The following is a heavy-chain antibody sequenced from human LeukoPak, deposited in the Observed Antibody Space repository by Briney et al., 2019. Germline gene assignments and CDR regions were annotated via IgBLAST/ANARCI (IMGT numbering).Heavy chain of an antibody. J-gene: IGHJ4*02. V-gene: IGHV3-30*18. CDR2: ISYNGSNK. CDR1: GFTFSSYG. Sequence: GGSLRLSCAASGFTFSSYGMHWVRKAPGKGLEWVAVISYNGSNKYYADSVKGRFTISRAKSKHTLYLQMNSLRAEDTAVYDCAKAPPLDYWGQRTLVTVSS. CDR3: AKAPPLDY.